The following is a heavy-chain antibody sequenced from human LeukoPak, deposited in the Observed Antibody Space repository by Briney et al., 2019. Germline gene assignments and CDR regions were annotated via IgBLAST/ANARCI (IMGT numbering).Heavy chain of an antibody. CDR2: ISYDGSNK. CDR1: GFTFSSYA. CDR3: AKVGEVYSSSSGLDY. V-gene: IGHV3-30-3*01. Sequence: GGSMRLSCAASGFTFSSYAMHWVRQAPGKGLEWVAVISYDGSNKYYADSVKGRFTISRDNSKNTLYLQMNSLRAEDTAVYYCAKVGEVYSSSSGLDYWGQGTLVTVSS. J-gene: IGHJ4*02. D-gene: IGHD6-6*01.